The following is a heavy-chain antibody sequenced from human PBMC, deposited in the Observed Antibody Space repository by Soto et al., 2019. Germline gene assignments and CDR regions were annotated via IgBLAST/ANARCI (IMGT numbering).Heavy chain of an antibody. Sequence: GASVKVSCKASGYTFTSYYMHWVRQAPGQGLEWMGIINPSGGSTSYAQKFQGRVTMTRDTSTSTVYMELSSLRSEDTAVYFCARDRTPEDCLSASCYIPVNWGPGTQVTVSS. D-gene: IGHD2-2*01. CDR3: ARDRTPEDCLSASCYIPVN. J-gene: IGHJ1*01. V-gene: IGHV1-46*01. CDR2: INPSGGST. CDR1: GYTFTSYY.